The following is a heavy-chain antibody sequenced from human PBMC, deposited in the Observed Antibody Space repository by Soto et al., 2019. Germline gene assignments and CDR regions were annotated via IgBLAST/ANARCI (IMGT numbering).Heavy chain of an antibody. D-gene: IGHD6-6*01. V-gene: IGHV3-30-3*01. Sequence: SLRLSCVASGFIFSDYAMHWARQAPGKGLVWVALISPDGGNQYYSESAKGRFTISRDNSKNTLYLQMNDLRPDDTALYYCARENSRIAPRLFQHWGHGSLVNVSS. J-gene: IGHJ1*01. CDR3: ARENSRIAPRLFQH. CDR2: ISPDGGNQ. CDR1: GFIFSDYA.